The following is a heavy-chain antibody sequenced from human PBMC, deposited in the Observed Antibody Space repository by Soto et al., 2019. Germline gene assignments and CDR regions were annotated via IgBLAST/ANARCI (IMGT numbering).Heavy chain of an antibody. D-gene: IGHD4-17*01. CDR3: ARCSKDYGVDGLSLKY. CDR2: ISAYSGHT. Sequence: QVPLVQSGTEVKRPGASVKISCKASGYTFTGYAFSWVRQAPGQGLEWMGWISAYSGHTIYSQKFQGRVTMTTDPSTTTTSMEVRTLGSDDTAVYFCARCSKDYGVDGLSLKYWGQGTLVTVSS. CDR1: GYTFTGYA. V-gene: IGHV1-18*01. J-gene: IGHJ1*01.